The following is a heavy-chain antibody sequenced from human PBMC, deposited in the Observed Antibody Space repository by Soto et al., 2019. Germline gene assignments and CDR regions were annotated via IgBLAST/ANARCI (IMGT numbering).Heavy chain of an antibody. CDR3: AKDDFTDRGDDYFDY. D-gene: IGHD2-21*02. J-gene: IGHJ4*02. CDR2: IGASGDVT. Sequence: GGSLRLSCAASGFSFTNFAMSWVRQAPGKGLEWVAGIGASGDVTWYADSVKGRLSISRDNSKNTLYLQLNSLRFEDTAVYYCAKDDFTDRGDDYFDYWGPGTLVTVSS. V-gene: IGHV3-23*01. CDR1: GFSFTNFA.